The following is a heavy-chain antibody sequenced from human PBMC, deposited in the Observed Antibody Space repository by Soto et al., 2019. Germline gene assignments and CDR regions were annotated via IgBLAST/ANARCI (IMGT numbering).Heavy chain of an antibody. D-gene: IGHD2-2*02. J-gene: IGHJ6*02. CDR2: INPNSGGT. V-gene: IGHV1-2*04. CDR3: ARDRSYQLLYTHYYYYYYGMDV. CDR1: GYTFTGYY. Sequence: ASVKVSCKASGYTFTGYYMHWVRQAPGQGLEWMGWINPNSGGTNYAQKFQGWVTMTRDTSISTAYMELSRLRSDDTAVYYCARDRSYQLLYTHYYYYYYGMDVWGQGTTVTVSS.